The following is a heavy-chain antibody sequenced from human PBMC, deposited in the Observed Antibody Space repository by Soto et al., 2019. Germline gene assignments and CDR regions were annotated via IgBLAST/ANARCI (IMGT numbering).Heavy chain of an antibody. CDR2: INSDGSST. CDR3: AREVEEGDQWSYFDY. J-gene: IGHJ4*02. Sequence: PGGSLRLSCAASGFTFSSYWMHWVRQAPGKGLVWVSRINSDGSSTCYADSVKGRFTISRDNSENTLYLQMNSLRAEDTAVYYCAREVEEGDQWSYFDYWGQGTLVTVSS. V-gene: IGHV3-74*01. CDR1: GFTFSSYW. D-gene: IGHD2-15*01.